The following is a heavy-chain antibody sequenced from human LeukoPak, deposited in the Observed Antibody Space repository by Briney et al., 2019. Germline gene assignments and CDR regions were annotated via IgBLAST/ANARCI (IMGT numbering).Heavy chain of an antibody. CDR2: IYHSGST. J-gene: IGHJ4*02. D-gene: IGHD1-26*01. CDR1: GGSISSSNW. CDR3: ARVPTPSSPDGSPRGSSDY. V-gene: IGHV4-4*02. Sequence: SGTLSLTCAVSGGSISSSNWWSWVRQPPGKGLEWIGEIYHSGSTNYNPSLKSRVTISVDTSKNQFSLKLSSVPAADTAVYYCARVPTPSSPDGSPRGSSDYWGQGTLVTVSS.